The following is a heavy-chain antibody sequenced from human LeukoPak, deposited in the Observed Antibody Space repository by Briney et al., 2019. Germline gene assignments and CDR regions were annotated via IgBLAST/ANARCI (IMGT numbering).Heavy chain of an antibody. V-gene: IGHV6-1*01. CDR3: ASGYSFDY. CDR2: SYYRSKWNN. J-gene: IGHJ4*02. CDR1: GDRVSSKSAA. Sequence: SQTLSLTCGISGDRVSSKSAAGAWIRQSSSRGLEWLGRSYYRSKWNNDYALSVKSRITINPDTSKNQVSLQLNTVTPEDTAVYYCASGYSFDYWDQGTLVTVSS.